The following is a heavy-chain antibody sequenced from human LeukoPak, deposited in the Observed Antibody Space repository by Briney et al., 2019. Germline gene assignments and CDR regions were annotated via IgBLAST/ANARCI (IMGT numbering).Heavy chain of an antibody. J-gene: IGHJ4*02. CDR1: GFTFSSYA. V-gene: IGHV3-23*01. CDR2: ISGSGGST. Sequence: PGGSLRLSCAASGFTFSSYAMSWARQAPGKGLEWVSAISGSGGSTYYADSVKGRFTISRDNSKNTLYLQMNSLRAEDTAVYYCAKDSHFDWLPHDYWGQGTLVTVSS. CDR3: AKDSHFDWLPHDY. D-gene: IGHD3-9*01.